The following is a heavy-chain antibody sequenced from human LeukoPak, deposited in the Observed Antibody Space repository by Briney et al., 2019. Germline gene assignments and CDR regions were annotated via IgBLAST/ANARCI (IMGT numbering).Heavy chain of an antibody. CDR3: ARDVTIFGVVIIRAGGKFDY. CDR2: INHRGST. V-gene: IGHV4-34*01. CDR1: GGSFSGYY. Sequence: MSSETLSLTCAVYGGSFSGYYWSWIRQAPGRGLEWIGEINHRGSTNYNPSLKSRVTISLDTSKNQFSLKLGSVTAADTAVYYCARDVTIFGVVIIRAGGKFDYWGQGTLVTVSS. J-gene: IGHJ4*02. D-gene: IGHD3-3*01.